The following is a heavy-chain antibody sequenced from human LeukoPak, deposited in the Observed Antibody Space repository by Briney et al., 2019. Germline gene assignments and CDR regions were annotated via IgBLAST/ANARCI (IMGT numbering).Heavy chain of an antibody. CDR1: GFTFSSYS. V-gene: IGHV3-21*01. D-gene: IGHD2-2*02. CDR2: ISSSSSYI. J-gene: IGHJ4*02. CDR3: ARDRSAAAILALIDY. Sequence: GGSLRLSCAASGFTFSSYSMNWVRQAPGKGLEWVSSISSSSSYIYYADSVKGRFTISRDNAKNSLYLQMNSLRAEDTAVYYCARDRSAAAILALIDYWGQGTLVTVSS.